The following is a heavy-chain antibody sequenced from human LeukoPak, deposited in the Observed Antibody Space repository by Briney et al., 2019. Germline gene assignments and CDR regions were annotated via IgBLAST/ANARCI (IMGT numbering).Heavy chain of an antibody. Sequence: TGGSLRLSCAASGFTFSSYWMHWVRQAPGKGLVWVSRIKSDGSTTTYADSVKGRFTISRDNAKNTLYLQMNSLRAEDTAVHYCARVVDTHFDYWGQGTLVTVSS. CDR3: ARVVDTHFDY. CDR1: GFTFSSYW. CDR2: IKSDGSTT. V-gene: IGHV3-74*01. D-gene: IGHD5-18*01. J-gene: IGHJ4*02.